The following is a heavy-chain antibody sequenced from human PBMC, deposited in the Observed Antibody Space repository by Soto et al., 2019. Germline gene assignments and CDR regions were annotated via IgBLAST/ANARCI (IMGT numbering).Heavy chain of an antibody. D-gene: IGHD6-6*01. CDR2: IYPGDSDT. V-gene: IGHV5-51*01. J-gene: IGHJ6*02. CDR1: GYSFGTYW. CDR3: ARHVYSTSKISRVDV. Sequence: GESLKISCKGSGYSFGTYWICWLRQMPGKGLEWMGIIYPGDSDTRYSPTFQGQVTISADKSISTAYLEWSSLKASDTAIYYCARHVYSTSKISRVDVWGQGTTVTVSS.